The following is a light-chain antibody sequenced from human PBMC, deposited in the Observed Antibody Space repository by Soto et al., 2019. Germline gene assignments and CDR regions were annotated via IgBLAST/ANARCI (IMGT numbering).Light chain of an antibody. Sequence: QSVLTQPASVSGSPGQSITISCTGTSSDVGGYNYVSWYQQHPGKAPKLMIYEVSSRPSGVSNRFSGSKSGITASLTISGLQAEDEADYYCSSYTTRSTVVFGGGTKLTVL. V-gene: IGLV2-14*01. CDR3: SSYTTRSTVV. CDR1: SSDVGGYNY. J-gene: IGLJ2*01. CDR2: EVS.